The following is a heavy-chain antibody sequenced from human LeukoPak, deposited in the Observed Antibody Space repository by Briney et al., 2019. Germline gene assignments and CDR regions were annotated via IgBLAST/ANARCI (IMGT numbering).Heavy chain of an antibody. CDR2: TYYRSKWYN. V-gene: IGHV6-1*01. CDR1: GDSVSSSSAT. CDR3: ARGNPRYFDH. Sequence: QTLSLTCAISGDSVSSSSATWNWIRQSPSRGLEWLGRTYYRSKWYNDSAISVKSRIIINADTSKNQFSLHLNSVTPEDTAVYHCARGNPRYFDHWGQGTLVTVSS. J-gene: IGHJ4*02.